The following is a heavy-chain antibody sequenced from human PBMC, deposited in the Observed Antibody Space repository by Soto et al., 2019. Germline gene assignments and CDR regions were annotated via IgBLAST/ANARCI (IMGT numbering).Heavy chain of an antibody. J-gene: IGHJ4*02. CDR2: IFYSGST. CDR1: GGSLSSFY. Sequence: SETLSLTCTVSGGSLSSFYWSWIRQPPGKGLEWLGHIFYSGSTNYSPSLKSRVTISADTSKNQFSLKLNSVTAADTAVYYCARALYSGYDYWGQGTLVTVSS. CDR3: ARALYSGYDY. V-gene: IGHV4-59*01. D-gene: IGHD5-12*01.